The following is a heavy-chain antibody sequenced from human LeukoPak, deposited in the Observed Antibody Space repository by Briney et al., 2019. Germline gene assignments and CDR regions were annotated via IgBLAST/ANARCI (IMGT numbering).Heavy chain of an antibody. CDR3: AREVSAVAGTRLYYFDY. J-gene: IGHJ4*02. Sequence: GASVKVSCKASGGTFSSYAISWVRQAPGQGLEWMGRIIRIFGRANYAQKLQGRVTITTDESKSTAYMELRSLRSEDTAVYYCAREVSAVAGTRLYYFDYWGQGTLVTVSS. D-gene: IGHD6-19*01. V-gene: IGHV1-69*05. CDR2: IIRIFGRA. CDR1: GGTFSSYA.